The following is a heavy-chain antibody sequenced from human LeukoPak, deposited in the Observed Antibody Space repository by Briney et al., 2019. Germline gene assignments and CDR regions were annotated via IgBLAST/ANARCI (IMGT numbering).Heavy chain of an antibody. CDR2: INPSGGST. Sequence: GASVKVSCKASGYTFTSYYIHWVRQAPGQGLEWMGIINPSGGSTSYAQKFQGRVTMTRDMSTSTVYMELSSLRSEDTAVYYCARGGLYCSGGSCYSGDFDYWGQGTLVTVSS. J-gene: IGHJ4*02. CDR1: GYTFTSYY. CDR3: ARGGLYCSGGSCYSGDFDY. V-gene: IGHV1-46*01. D-gene: IGHD2-15*01.